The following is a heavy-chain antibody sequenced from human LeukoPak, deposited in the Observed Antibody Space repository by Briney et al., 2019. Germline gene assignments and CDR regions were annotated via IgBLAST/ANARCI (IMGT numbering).Heavy chain of an antibody. CDR3: AKGSSSGRPYFFDY. CDR1: GFTFSSYA. Sequence: QPGGSLRLSCAASGFTFSSYAMGWVRQSPGKGLEWFSAISGNSGSDTYYADAVRGRFTISRDNSKTTLYLEMNSLRAEDTAVYYCAKGSSSGRPYFFDYWGQGSLVAVSS. D-gene: IGHD3-10*01. J-gene: IGHJ4*02. CDR2: ISGNSGSDT. V-gene: IGHV3-23*01.